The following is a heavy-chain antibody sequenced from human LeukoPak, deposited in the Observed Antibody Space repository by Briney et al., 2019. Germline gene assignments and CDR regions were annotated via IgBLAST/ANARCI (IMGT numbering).Heavy chain of an antibody. CDR3: ARGVVAAAGRTFDF. CDR1: GFSISSGYY. Sequence: SETLSLTCTVSGFSISSGYYWGWIRQPPGEGLEWIGYIYNSGSTNYNPSLKSRVTISLDTSKNQFSLKLSSVTAADTAVYYCARGVVAAAGRTFDFWGQGTLVTVSS. V-gene: IGHV4-61*01. D-gene: IGHD6-13*01. CDR2: IYNSGST. J-gene: IGHJ4*02.